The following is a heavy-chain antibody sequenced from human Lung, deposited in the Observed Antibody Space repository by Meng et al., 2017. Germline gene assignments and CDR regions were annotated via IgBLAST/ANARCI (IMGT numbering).Heavy chain of an antibody. Sequence: EVQPVESGGGLVKPGWCLRLSCAASGFTFSCYSMNCVRQAPGKGLEWVSSISSSSAYADSVKGRFTISRDNAKNSLYLQMNSLRAEDTAVYYCARGRVVVAATPSDYWGQGTLVTVSS. V-gene: IGHV3-21*01. CDR3: ARGRVVVAATPSDY. CDR2: ISSSSA. CDR1: GFTFSCYS. J-gene: IGHJ4*02. D-gene: IGHD2-15*01.